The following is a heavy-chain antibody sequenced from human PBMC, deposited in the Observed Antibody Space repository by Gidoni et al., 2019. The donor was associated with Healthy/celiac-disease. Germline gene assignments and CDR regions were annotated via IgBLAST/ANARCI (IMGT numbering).Heavy chain of an antibody. CDR3: ARRGRGVAVAGTLIDY. J-gene: IGHJ4*02. V-gene: IGHV5-51*03. D-gene: IGHD6-19*01. Sequence: EVQLVQSGAEGKKPGESLKISCKGSGYSCNSYWIGWVRQMPGKGLEWMGIIYPGDSDTRYSPSFQGQVTISADKSISTAYLQWSSLKASDTAMYYCARRGRGVAVAGTLIDYWGQGTLVTVSS. CDR1: GYSCNSYW. CDR2: IYPGDSDT.